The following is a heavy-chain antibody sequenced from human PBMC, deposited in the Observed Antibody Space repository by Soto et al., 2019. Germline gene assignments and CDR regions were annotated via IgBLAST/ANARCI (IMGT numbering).Heavy chain of an antibody. D-gene: IGHD3-10*01. CDR3: ASIRFLSTMVRGADDAFDI. CDR2: IYYSGST. J-gene: IGHJ3*02. Sequence: PSETLSLTCTVSGGSISSGGYYWSWIRQHPGKGLEWIGYIYYSGSTYYNPSLKSRVTISVDTSKNQFSLKLSSVTAADTAVYYCASIRFLSTMVRGADDAFDIWGQGTMVTVS. CDR1: GGSISSGGYY. V-gene: IGHV4-31*03.